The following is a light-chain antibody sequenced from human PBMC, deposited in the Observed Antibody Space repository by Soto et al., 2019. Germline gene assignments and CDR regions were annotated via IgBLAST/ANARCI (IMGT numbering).Light chain of an antibody. J-gene: IGKJ5*01. V-gene: IGKV1-12*01. CDR1: QGISRW. Sequence: DIQMNQSPSFVSASVGDRVTITCRASQGISRWLAWYQQRPGKAPELLIYGASSLQKGVPSRVTGSGTVTDFTLTISSLQPEDCATYYCQQANSFPLTFGQGTRLEIK. CDR2: GAS. CDR3: QQANSFPLT.